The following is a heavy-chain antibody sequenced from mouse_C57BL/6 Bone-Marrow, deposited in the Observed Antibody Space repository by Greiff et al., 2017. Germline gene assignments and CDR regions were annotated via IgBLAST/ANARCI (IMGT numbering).Heavy chain of an antibody. D-gene: IGHD1-1*01. CDR2: ISSGSSTI. J-gene: IGHJ1*03. CDR3: ARRVTTVVDPYWYFDV. CDR1: GFTFSDYG. V-gene: IGHV5-17*01. Sequence: DVQLVESGGGLVKPGGSLKLSCAASGFTFSDYGMHWVRQAPEKGLEWVAYISSGSSTIYYADTVKGRFTISRDNAKNTLFLQMTSLRSEDTAMYYGARRVTTVVDPYWYFDVWGTGTTVTVSS.